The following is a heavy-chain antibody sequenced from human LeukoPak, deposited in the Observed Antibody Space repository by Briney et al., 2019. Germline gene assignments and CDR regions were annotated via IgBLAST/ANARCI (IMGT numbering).Heavy chain of an antibody. V-gene: IGHV3-23*01. D-gene: IGHD6-13*01. CDR2: ISGSGGST. CDR1: GFTFSSYA. Sequence: GGSLRLSCAASGFTFSSYAMSWVRQAPGKGLEWVSAISGSGGSTYYADSVKGRFTISRDNSKSTLYLQMNSLRAEDTAVYYCAKGPSSSWYPSWFDPWGQGTLVTVSS. J-gene: IGHJ5*02. CDR3: AKGPSSSWYPSWFDP.